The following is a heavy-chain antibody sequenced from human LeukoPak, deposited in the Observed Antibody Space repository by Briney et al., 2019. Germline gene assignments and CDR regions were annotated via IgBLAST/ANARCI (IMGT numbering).Heavy chain of an antibody. V-gene: IGHV3-23*01. D-gene: IGHD4-17*01. CDR3: ANPSALNDYGDNDY. CDR2: ISGSGGST. CDR1: GFTFSSYA. J-gene: IGHJ4*02. Sequence: GGSLRLSCAASGFTFSSYAMSWVRQAPGKGLEWVSSISGSGGSTYHADSVKGRFTISRDNSKNTLYLQTNSLRAEDTAVYYCANPSALNDYGDNDYWGQGTLVTVSS.